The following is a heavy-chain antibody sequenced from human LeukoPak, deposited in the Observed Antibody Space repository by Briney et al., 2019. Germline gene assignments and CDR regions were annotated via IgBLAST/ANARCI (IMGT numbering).Heavy chain of an antibody. Sequence: SETLSLTCTVSGGSVSSSSYYWGWIRQPPGKGLEWIVSISYSGTNYNNPSLKSRVSISIDTSKNQFSVKLTSVTAADTAMYYCVSLGTLRSWGQGTLVTVSS. CDR1: GGSVSSSSYY. D-gene: IGHD7-27*01. V-gene: IGHV4-39*01. CDR2: ISYSGTN. J-gene: IGHJ5*02. CDR3: VSLGTLRS.